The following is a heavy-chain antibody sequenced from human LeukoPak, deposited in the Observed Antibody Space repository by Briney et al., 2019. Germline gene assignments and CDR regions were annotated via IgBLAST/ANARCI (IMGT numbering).Heavy chain of an antibody. CDR2: IYSSGST. J-gene: IGHJ5*02. Sequence: KTSETLSLTCNVSGGSIRGYYWSWIRQPPGKGLEWIGYIYSSGSTNYNPSLKSRVTMSVDTSKNQFSLKVSSVTAADTAVYYCARDLANYFTQGGGNWFDPWGQGTLVTVSS. CDR1: GGSIRGYY. CDR3: ARDLANYFTQGGGNWFDP. D-gene: IGHD4/OR15-4a*01. V-gene: IGHV4-59*12.